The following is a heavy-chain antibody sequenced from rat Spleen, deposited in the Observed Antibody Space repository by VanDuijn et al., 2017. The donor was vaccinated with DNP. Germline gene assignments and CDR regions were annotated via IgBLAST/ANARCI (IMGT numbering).Heavy chain of an antibody. V-gene: IGHV5-25*01. CDR2: ISSSGGST. Sequence: EVQLVESGGDLVQPGRSLKLSCAASGFTFSNYDMAWVRQAPTKGLEWVATISSSGGSTYYRDSVKGRFTISRDNAKSTLYLQMNSLRSEDMATYYCARGVYYYSATYWYFDFWGPGTMVSVSS. J-gene: IGHJ1*01. D-gene: IGHD1-1*01. CDR3: ARGVYYYSATYWYFDF. CDR1: GFTFSNYD.